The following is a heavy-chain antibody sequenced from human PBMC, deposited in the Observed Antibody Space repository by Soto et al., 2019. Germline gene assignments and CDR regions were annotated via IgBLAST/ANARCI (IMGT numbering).Heavy chain of an antibody. Sequence: QVQLQESGPGLVKPSETLSLTCTVSGASISRDHWNWIRQPPGKGLEWIGEYSGTTNYNPSLRSRVTISVDTSHTQFSLKLSSVTAADPAGYFGATYTTGGGGRGYWGQGTLVTVSS. CDR3: ATYTTGGGGRGY. CDR1: GASISRDH. D-gene: IGHD3-16*01. CDR2: EYSGTT. V-gene: IGHV4-59*08. J-gene: IGHJ4*02.